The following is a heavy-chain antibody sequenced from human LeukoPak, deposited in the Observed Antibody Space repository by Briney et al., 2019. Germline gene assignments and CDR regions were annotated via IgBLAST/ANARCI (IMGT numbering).Heavy chain of an antibody. CDR1: GGSISSYY. J-gene: IGHJ5*02. CDR3: ARALRGGWFDP. D-gene: IGHD3-10*01. CDR2: IYYSGST. Sequence: SETLSLTCTVSGGSISSYYWSWIRQPPGKGLEWIGYIYYSGSTNYNPSLKSRVTISVDTSMNQFSLKLSSVTAADTAVYYCARALRGGWFDPWGQGTLVTVSS. V-gene: IGHV4-59*01.